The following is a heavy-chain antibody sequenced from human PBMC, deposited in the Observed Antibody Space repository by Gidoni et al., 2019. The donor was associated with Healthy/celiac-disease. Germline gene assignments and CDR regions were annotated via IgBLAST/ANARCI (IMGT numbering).Heavy chain of an antibody. J-gene: IGHJ4*02. D-gene: IGHD3-22*01. CDR3: ASLARYYYDSSGYYGGGHDY. V-gene: IGHV4-4*02. CDR2: IYHSGST. CDR1: GGSISSSNW. Sequence: QVQLQESGPGLVKPSGTLSLTCAVSGGSISSSNWWSWVRQPPGKGLEWIGEIYHSGSTNYNPSLKNRVTISVDKSKNQFSLKLSSVTAADTAVYYCASLARYYYDSSGYYGGGHDYWGQGTLVTVSS.